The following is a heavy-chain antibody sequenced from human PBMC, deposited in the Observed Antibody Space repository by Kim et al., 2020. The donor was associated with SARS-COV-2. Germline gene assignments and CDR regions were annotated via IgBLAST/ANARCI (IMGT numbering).Heavy chain of an antibody. CDR1: GFTFNTYS. Sequence: GGSLRLSCAASGFTFNTYSMNWVRQAPGKGLEWVSSISSSSDYIYYADSVKGRFIISRDNAKSSLYLQLNSLRAEDTAVYYCAGGDYGDYAKPFDYWGQGTLVTDSS. J-gene: IGHJ4*01. V-gene: IGHV3-21*01. D-gene: IGHD4-17*01. CDR2: ISSSSDYI. CDR3: AGGDYGDYAKPFDY.